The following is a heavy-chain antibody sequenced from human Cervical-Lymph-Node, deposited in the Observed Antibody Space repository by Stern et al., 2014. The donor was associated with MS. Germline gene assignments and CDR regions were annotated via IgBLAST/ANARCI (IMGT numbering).Heavy chain of an antibody. CDR3: AHSRVKYCRGGTCYSSLFDY. D-gene: IGHD2-15*01. Sequence: QVTLKESGPTLVKPTQTVTLTCTLSGFSLTTAGVGVGWIRQPPGKALEWLALISWDDAQFYSPSLKNRLTITKDTSKNQVVLTMTNVDPVDTATYYCAHSRVKYCRGGTCYSSLFDYWGQGTLVSVSS. V-gene: IGHV2-5*02. J-gene: IGHJ4*02. CDR1: GFSLTTAGVG. CDR2: ISWDDAQ.